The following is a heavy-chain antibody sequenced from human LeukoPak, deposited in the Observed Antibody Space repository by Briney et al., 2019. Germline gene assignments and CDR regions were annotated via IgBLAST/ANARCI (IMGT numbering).Heavy chain of an antibody. V-gene: IGHV4-59*01. Sequence: SETLSLTCTVSGGSISSYYWSWIRQPPGKGLEWIGYIYYSGSTNYNPSLKSRVTISVDTSKNQFSLKLSSVTAADTAVYYCARFENSYILTGGDYWGQGTLVTVSS. CDR3: ARFENSYILTGGDY. D-gene: IGHD3-9*01. J-gene: IGHJ4*02. CDR2: IYYSGST. CDR1: GGSISSYY.